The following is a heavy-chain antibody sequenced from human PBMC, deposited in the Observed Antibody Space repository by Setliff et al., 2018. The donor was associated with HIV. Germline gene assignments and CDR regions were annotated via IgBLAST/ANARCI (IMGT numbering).Heavy chain of an antibody. CDR2: IWYDERHK. D-gene: IGHD3-10*01. CDR1: GFSFNSYG. CDR3: ARDRVPLDAGDAFDI. Sequence: GGSLRLSCTFYGFSFNSYGMHWVRQAPGKGLEWVASIWYDERHKYYANSVKGRFTISRDNPKRTLYLQMNSLRAEDTAVYFCARDRVPLDAGDAFDIWGQGTMVTVSS. J-gene: IGHJ3*02. V-gene: IGHV3-33*08.